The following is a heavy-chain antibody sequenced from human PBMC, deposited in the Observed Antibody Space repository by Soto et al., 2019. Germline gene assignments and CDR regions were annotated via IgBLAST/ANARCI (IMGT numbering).Heavy chain of an antibody. CDR3: ARLEDIAVVPAAPDV. D-gene: IGHD2-2*01. CDR2: IYYSGST. J-gene: IGHJ6*04. V-gene: IGHV4-39*07. CDR1: GGSISSSSYY. Sequence: SETLSLTCTVSGGSISSSSYYWGWIRQPPGKGLEWIGSIYYSGSTNYNPSLKSRVTISVDTSKNQFSLKLSSVTAADTAVYYCARLEDIAVVPAAPDVWGKGTTVTVSS.